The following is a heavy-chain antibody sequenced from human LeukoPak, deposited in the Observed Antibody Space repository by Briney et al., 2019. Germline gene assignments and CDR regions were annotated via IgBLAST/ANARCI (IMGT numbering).Heavy chain of an antibody. CDR1: GFTFSSYS. V-gene: IGHV3-21*01. Sequence: GGSLRLSCAASGFTFSSYSMNWVRQAPGKRLEWVSSISSSSSYIYYADSVKGRFTISRDNAKNSLYLQMNSLRAEDTAVYYCARGYYEDYDILTGYYKTDDAFDIWGQGTMVTVSS. D-gene: IGHD3-9*01. J-gene: IGHJ3*02. CDR2: ISSSSSYI. CDR3: ARGYYEDYDILTGYYKTDDAFDI.